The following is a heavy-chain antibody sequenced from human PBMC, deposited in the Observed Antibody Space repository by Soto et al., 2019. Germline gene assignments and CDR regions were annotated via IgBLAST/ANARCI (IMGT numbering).Heavy chain of an antibody. CDR3: ARSPDSSGYYPRWYYYGMDV. Sequence: SETLSLTCAVSGGSISSSNWWSWDRQPPGKGLEWIGEIYHSGSTNYNPSLKSRVTISVDKSKNQFSLKLSSVTAADTAVYYCARSPDSSGYYPRWYYYGMDVWGQGTTVTSP. J-gene: IGHJ6*02. V-gene: IGHV4-4*02. CDR1: GGSISSSNW. CDR2: IYHSGST. D-gene: IGHD3-22*01.